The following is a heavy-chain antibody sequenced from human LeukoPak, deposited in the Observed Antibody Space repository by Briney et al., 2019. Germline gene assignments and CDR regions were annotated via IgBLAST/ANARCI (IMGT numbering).Heavy chain of an antibody. J-gene: IGHJ6*03. CDR1: GFTFSSYG. V-gene: IGHV3-33*01. CDR2: IWYDGSSK. D-gene: IGHD2-2*03. Sequence: GGSLRLSCAASGFTFSSYGMRWVRQAPGKGLEWVAVIWYDGSSKYYADSVKGRFTISRDNSKNTLYLQMNSLRAEDTAVYYCARGYCSSTSCPPYYYYMDVWGKGTTVTVSS. CDR3: ARGYCSSTSCPPYYYYMDV.